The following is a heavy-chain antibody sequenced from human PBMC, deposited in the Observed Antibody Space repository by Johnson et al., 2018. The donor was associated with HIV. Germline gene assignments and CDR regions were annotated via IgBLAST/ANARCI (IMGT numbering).Heavy chain of an antibody. Sequence: QVQLVESGGGLVQPGRSLRLSCAASGFTFSSYGMHWVRQAPGKGLEWVAVISYDGSNKYFADSVKGRFTISRDNSKNTVYLQMNSLRPYDTAVYYCARDGGIAATDAFDIWGQGTMVTVSS. J-gene: IGHJ3*02. CDR1: GFTFSSYG. V-gene: IGHV3-30*03. CDR3: ARDGGIAATDAFDI. D-gene: IGHD6-13*01. CDR2: ISYDGSNK.